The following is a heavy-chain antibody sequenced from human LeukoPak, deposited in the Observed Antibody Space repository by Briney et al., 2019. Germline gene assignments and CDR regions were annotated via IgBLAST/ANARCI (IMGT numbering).Heavy chain of an antibody. J-gene: IGHJ3*02. Sequence: SVKVSCKASGGTFSSYAISWVRQAPGQGLEWMGGIIPIFGTANYAQKFQGRVTITTDESTSTAYMELSSLRSEDTAVYYCARDSLTRIAARLDAFDIWGQGTMVTVSS. CDR1: GGTFSSYA. CDR3: ARDSLTRIAARLDAFDI. CDR2: IIPIFGTA. V-gene: IGHV1-69*05. D-gene: IGHD6-6*01.